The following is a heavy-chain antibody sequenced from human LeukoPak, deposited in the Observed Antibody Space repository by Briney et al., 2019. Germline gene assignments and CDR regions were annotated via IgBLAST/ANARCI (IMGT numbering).Heavy chain of an antibody. Sequence: GGSLRLSCAASGFNFSINWMTWVRQAPGKGLEWVANIQDDGVEKNYVESVKGRFIISRDNAKDSLFLQMSSLRDEDTALYYCARGYAAIPDWGQGTLVTVFS. CDR1: GFNFSINW. J-gene: IGHJ4*02. CDR3: ARGYAAIPD. CDR2: IQDDGVEK. V-gene: IGHV3-7*01. D-gene: IGHD2-15*01.